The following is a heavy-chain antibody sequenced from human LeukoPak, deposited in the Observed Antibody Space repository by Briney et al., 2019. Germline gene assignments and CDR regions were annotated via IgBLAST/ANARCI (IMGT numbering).Heavy chain of an antibody. J-gene: IGHJ1*01. Sequence: GGSLRLSCAASGFTFSSYAMSWVRQAPGKGLEWVSAISGSGGSTYYADSVKGRFTISRDNSKNTLYLQMNSLRAEDTAVYYCAKLLFLWQQSPLQHWGQGTLVTVSS. V-gene: IGHV3-23*01. CDR1: GFTFSSYA. D-gene: IGHD3-10*01. CDR2: ISGSGGST. CDR3: AKLLFLWQQSPLQH.